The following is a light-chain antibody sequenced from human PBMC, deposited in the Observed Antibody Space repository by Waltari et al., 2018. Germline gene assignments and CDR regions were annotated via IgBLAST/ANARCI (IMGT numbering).Light chain of an antibody. CDR2: AAS. V-gene: IGKV1-33*01. CDR3: QQYDNLPMYT. J-gene: IGKJ2*01. CDR1: QDISNY. Sequence: DIQMTQSPSSLSASVGDRVTITCQASQDISNYLNCYQQKPGKAPKLLIYAASNLETGGPSRVSGSGSGTDFTFTISSLQPEDIATHYCQQYDNLPMYTFGQGTKLEIK.